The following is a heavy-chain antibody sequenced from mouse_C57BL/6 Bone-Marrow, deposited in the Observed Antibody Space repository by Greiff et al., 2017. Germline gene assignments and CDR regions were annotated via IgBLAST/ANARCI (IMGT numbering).Heavy chain of an antibody. D-gene: IGHD2-14*01. CDR2: IDPEIGDT. CDR1: GFNIKDDY. J-gene: IGHJ2*01. CDR3: SSFLGNYFDF. V-gene: IGHV14-4*01. Sequence: EVQLLQSGAELVRPGASVKLSCTASGFNIKDDYIHWVKQSPEKGLEWIGWIDPEIGDTEYASKLPGRSTITSDTSNNTAYLQLSSLTSEDTAVYYCSSFLGNYFDFWGPGTPLTVAS.